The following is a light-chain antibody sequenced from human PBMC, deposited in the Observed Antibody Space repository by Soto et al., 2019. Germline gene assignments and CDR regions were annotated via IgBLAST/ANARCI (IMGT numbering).Light chain of an antibody. CDR3: QQRSNWPRFT. CDR2: DAS. Sequence: EIVLTQSPATLSLSPGERATLSCRASQSVSNYLAWYQQRPGQAPRLLIYDASNRATGIPARFSGSGSGTDFTLTISSLEPEDFAVYYCQQRSNWPRFTFGQGNKLDIK. V-gene: IGKV3-11*01. J-gene: IGKJ2*01. CDR1: QSVSNY.